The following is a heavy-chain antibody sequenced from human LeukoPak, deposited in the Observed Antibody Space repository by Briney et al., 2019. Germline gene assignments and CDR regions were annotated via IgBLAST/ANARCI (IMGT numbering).Heavy chain of an antibody. Sequence: GRSLRLSCAASGFTFCSYGMHWVRQAPGKGLEWVAVISYDGSNKYYADSVKGRFTISRDNSKNTLYLQMNSLRAEDTAVYDCAKGVVVPWWNGMDVWGQGTTVTVSS. CDR1: GFTFCSYG. V-gene: IGHV3-30*18. J-gene: IGHJ6*02. CDR3: AKGVVVPWWNGMDV. D-gene: IGHD2-15*01. CDR2: ISYDGSNK.